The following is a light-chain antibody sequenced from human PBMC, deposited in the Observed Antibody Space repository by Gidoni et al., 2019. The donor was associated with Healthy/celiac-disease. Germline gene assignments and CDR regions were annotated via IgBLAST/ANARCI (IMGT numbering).Light chain of an antibody. CDR2: DAS. V-gene: IGKV3-11*01. J-gene: IGKJ4*01. CDR1: QSVSSY. CDR3: QQRSNWPAT. Sequence: ERVLAQSPATLSLSPGERAPLSCRARQSVSSYLAWYQQKPGQAPRLLIYDASNRATGIPARFSGSGSGTDFTLTISSLEPEDFAVYYCQQRSNWPATFGGGTKVEIK.